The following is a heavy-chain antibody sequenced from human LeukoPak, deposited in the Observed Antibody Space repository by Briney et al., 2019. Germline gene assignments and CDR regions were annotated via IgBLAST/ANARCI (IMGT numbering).Heavy chain of an antibody. D-gene: IGHD7-27*01. Sequence: PSETLSLTCAVYGGSFSGYYWSWIRQPPGKGLEWIGEINHSGSTNYNPSLKSRVTISVDTSKNQFSLKLSSVTAADTAVYYCARGPWVDYWGQGTLVTVSP. V-gene: IGHV4-34*01. CDR2: INHSGST. CDR3: ARGPWVDY. CDR1: GGSFSGYY. J-gene: IGHJ4*02.